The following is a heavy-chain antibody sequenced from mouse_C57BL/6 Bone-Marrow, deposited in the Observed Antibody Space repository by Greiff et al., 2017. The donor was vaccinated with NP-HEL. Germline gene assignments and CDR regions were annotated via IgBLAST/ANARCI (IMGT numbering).Heavy chain of an antibody. CDR3: VRPPDFYYGNYVFAY. CDR1: GFSFNTYA. Sequence: DVKLVESGGGLVQPKGSLKLSCAASGFSFNTYAMNWVRQAPGTGLEWVARIRSKSNNYATYYADSVKDRFTISRDDSESMLYLQMNNLKTEDTAMYYCVRPPDFYYGNYVFAYWGQGTLVTVSA. CDR2: IRSKSNNYAT. V-gene: IGHV10-1*01. J-gene: IGHJ3*01. D-gene: IGHD2-1*01.